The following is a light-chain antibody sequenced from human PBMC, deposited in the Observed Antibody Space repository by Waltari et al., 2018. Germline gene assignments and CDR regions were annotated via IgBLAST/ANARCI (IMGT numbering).Light chain of an antibody. J-gene: IGLJ2*01. CDR1: SSDVGSFNL. CDR3: CSYAGSTSYVV. V-gene: IGLV2-23*02. Sequence: QSALTQPASVSGSPGQSITISCTGTSSDVGSFNLVSWYQLPPGKPPKLLISEVNKRPSGFSNRFFGSKSGITASLTIAGLQTGDEADYYCCSYAGSTSYVVFGGGTKLTVL. CDR2: EVN.